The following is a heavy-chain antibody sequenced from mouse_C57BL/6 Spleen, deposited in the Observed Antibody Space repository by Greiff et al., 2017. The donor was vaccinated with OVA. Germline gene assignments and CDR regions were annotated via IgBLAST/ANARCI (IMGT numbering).Heavy chain of an antibody. CDR3: ARSGNYDEDYAMDY. J-gene: IGHJ4*01. V-gene: IGHV1-81*01. Sequence: VQLQQSGAELARPGASVKLSCKASGYTFTSYGISWVKQRTGQGLEWIGEIYPRSGNTYYNEKFKGKATLTADKSSSTAYMELRSLTSEDSAVYFCARSGNYDEDYAMDYWGQGTSVTVSS. D-gene: IGHD2-4*01. CDR1: GYTFTSYG. CDR2: IYPRSGNT.